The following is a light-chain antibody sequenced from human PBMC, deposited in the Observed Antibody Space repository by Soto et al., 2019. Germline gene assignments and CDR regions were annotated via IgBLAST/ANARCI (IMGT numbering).Light chain of an antibody. Sequence: QSALTQSRSVSGSPGQSITISCTGTSSDVGGHNYVSWYQQYPGKAPKLLLSSVSKRPSGVPDRFSGSKSGNTASLTISGLQAEDEADYYCCSYAGSYTYVFGTGTKLTVL. CDR3: CSYAGSYTYV. V-gene: IGLV2-11*01. CDR2: SVS. J-gene: IGLJ1*01. CDR1: SSDVGGHNY.